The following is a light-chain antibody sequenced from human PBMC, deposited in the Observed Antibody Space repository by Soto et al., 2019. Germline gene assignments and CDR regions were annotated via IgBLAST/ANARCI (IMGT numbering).Light chain of an antibody. Sequence: QSALTQPASVSGSPGQSITISCTGTSSDVGGYNYVSWYQQHPGKAPKLMIDDVSNRPSGVSNRFSGSKSGNTASLTISGLQAEDEADYYCSSYTRSSAVVFGGGTKVTVL. CDR2: DVS. CDR1: SSDVGGYNY. V-gene: IGLV2-14*01. J-gene: IGLJ2*01. CDR3: SSYTRSSAVV.